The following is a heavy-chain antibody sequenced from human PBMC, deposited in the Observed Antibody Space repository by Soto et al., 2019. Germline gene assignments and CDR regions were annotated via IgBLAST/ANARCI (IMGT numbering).Heavy chain of an antibody. D-gene: IGHD6-13*01. V-gene: IGHV3-74*01. J-gene: IGHJ4*02. CDR1: GFTFSNYW. Sequence: EVQLVESGGGLVQPGGSLRLSCAASGFTFSNYWMHWVRQTPGKGLVWVSRIDIAGSTTTYADSVKGRFTISRDYVKNSLYLQMNSLRAEDTAVYYCARDQTAAGPTTFDYCGQGTLVTVSS. CDR3: ARDQTAAGPTTFDY. CDR2: IDIAGSTT.